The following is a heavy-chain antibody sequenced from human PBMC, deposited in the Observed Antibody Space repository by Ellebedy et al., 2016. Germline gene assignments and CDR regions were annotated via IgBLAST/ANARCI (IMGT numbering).Heavy chain of an antibody. V-gene: IGHV3-7*01. CDR1: GFTFSTYW. J-gene: IGHJ4*02. CDR3: ARTDYGEGEYC. D-gene: IGHD4-17*01. CDR2: MNQDGSEK. Sequence: GGSLRLXXVASGFTFSTYWMNWVRQAPGKGLEWVANMNQDGSEKYYVDSVKGRFTISRDNAKNSLYLQMNSLRAEDTAVYYCARTDYGEGEYCWGQGTLVTVSS.